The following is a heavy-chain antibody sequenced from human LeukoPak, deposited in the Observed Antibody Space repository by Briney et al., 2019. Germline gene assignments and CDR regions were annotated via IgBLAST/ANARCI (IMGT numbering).Heavy chain of an antibody. CDR1: GFTFRSYR. Sequence: PGGSLRLSCAVSGFTFRSYRMNWVRQAPGKGLEWVSYISSSSSTIYYADSVKGRFTISRDNAKNSLYLQMNSLRDEDTAVYYCARDETYYYGSGSYCDAWGQGTLVTVFS. D-gene: IGHD3-10*01. CDR3: ARDETYYYGSGSYCDA. CDR2: ISSSSSTI. J-gene: IGHJ5*02. V-gene: IGHV3-48*02.